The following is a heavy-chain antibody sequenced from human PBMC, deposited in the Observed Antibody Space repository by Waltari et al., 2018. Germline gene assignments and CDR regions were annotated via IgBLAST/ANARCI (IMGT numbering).Heavy chain of an antibody. CDR1: GYTFTDYY. J-gene: IGHJ3*02. D-gene: IGHD3-22*01. CDR3: ATAAYYYDSSGRKDAFDI. CDR2: VDPEDGET. V-gene: IGHV1-69-2*01. Sequence: EVQLVQSGAEVKKPGATVKISCKVSGYTFTDYYMHWVQQAPGKGLEWMGLVDPEDGETIYAEKVQGRVTITADTSTDTAYMELSSLRAEDTAGYYCATAAYYYDSSGRKDAFDIWGQGTMVTVSS.